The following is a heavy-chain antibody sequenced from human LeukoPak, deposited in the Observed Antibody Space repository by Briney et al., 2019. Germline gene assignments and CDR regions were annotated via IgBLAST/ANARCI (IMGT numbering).Heavy chain of an antibody. D-gene: IGHD5-24*01. CDR2: IYYSGST. CDR1: GGPISSGGYY. Sequence: SQTLSLTCTVSGGPISSGGYYWSWIRQHPGKGLEWIGYIYYSGSTYYNPSLKSRVTISVDTSKNQFSLKLSSVTAADTAVYYCARELRRDGYADYWGQGTLVTVSS. V-gene: IGHV4-31*03. CDR3: ARELRRDGYADY. J-gene: IGHJ4*02.